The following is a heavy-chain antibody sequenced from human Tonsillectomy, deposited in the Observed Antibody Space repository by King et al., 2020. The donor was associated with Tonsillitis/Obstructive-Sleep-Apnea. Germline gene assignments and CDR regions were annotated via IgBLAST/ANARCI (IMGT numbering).Heavy chain of an antibody. CDR2: IKSKTVGGTT. J-gene: IGHJ4*02. CDR3: TTDEASRGY. V-gene: IGHV3-15*01. CDR1: GFTFNNAW. Sequence: VQLVESGGGLVKPGGSLRLSCAASGFTFNNAWMSWVRQAPGKGLEWLGRIKSKTVGGTTDYAAPVKGRFTISRNDSKNKLYLQMNSLKIEYTAVYYCTTDEASRGYWGQGTLVTVSS. D-gene: IGHD2-2*01.